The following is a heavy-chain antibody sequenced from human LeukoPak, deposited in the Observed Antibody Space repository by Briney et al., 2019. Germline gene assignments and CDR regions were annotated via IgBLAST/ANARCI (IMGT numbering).Heavy chain of an antibody. Sequence: PSETLSLTCTVTGDSMGTDYGSFIRQPPGKGLEWIGRIHTSGTTSYNPSLKSRVTISIDVSNDRFSLRLPPVTAADTAVSYCSRGAYSAGGGRNWFDSWSQGNLVTVSS. D-gene: IGHD3-16*01. CDR3: SRGAYSAGGGRNWFDS. CDR2: IHTSGTT. J-gene: IGHJ5*01. CDR1: GDSMGTDY. V-gene: IGHV4-4*07.